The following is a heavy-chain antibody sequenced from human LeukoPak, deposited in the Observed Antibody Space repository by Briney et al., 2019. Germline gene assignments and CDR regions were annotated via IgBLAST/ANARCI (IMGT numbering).Heavy chain of an antibody. CDR2: IYTSGST. D-gene: IGHD4-17*01. V-gene: IGHV4-38-2*02. J-gene: IGHJ4*02. CDR1: GSSISTDYY. CDR3: ARGSKWDGDPSY. Sequence: PSETLSLTCTVSGSSISTDYYWGWIRQPPGKGLEWIGRIYTSGSTNYNPSLKSRVTISVDTSKNQFSLKLSSVTAADTAVYYCARGSKWDGDPSYWGRGTLVTVSS.